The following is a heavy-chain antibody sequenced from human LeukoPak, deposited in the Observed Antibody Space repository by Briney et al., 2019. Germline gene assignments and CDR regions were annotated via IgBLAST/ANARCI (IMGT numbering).Heavy chain of an antibody. Sequence: SETLSLTCGVSGYSISRGYYWAWIRQPPGKGLEWIGTIYHTGSTYYTPSLGSRVTVSVDTSKNEFSLNLNSVTAADTAVYYCARAGWIITSGIDYWGQGALVTVSS. D-gene: IGHD3-10*01. CDR3: ARAGWIITSGIDY. V-gene: IGHV4-38-2*01. J-gene: IGHJ4*02. CDR1: GYSISRGYY. CDR2: IYHTGST.